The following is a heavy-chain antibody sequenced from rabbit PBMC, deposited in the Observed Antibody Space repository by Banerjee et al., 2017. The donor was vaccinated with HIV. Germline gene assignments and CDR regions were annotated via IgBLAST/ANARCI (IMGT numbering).Heavy chain of an antibody. V-gene: IGHV1S45*01. Sequence: GFSFSSSYWICWVRQAPGKGLEWIACIYAGSSGSTYYASWAKGRFTISKTSSTTVTLQMTSLTAADTATYFCARDLGGVIGWNFNFWGQGTLVTVS. CDR1: GFSFSSSYW. CDR3: ARDLGGVIGWNFNF. CDR2: IYAGSSGST. D-gene: IGHD1-1*01. J-gene: IGHJ4*01.